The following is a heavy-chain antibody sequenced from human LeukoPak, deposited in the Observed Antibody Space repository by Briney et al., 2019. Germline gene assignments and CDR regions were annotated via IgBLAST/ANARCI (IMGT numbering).Heavy chain of an antibody. D-gene: IGHD1-26*01. CDR2: LLYNGNT. CDR1: GVSISSDVHY. CDR3: TRRGSGNGGTYAGMDV. V-gene: IGHV4-39*01. Sequence: SETLSLTCTVAGVSISSDVHYWDWIRQAPGKGLEWVGSLLYNGNTWYNPSLESRVTISVDTSENQFSLRLTSVNAADTALYFCTRRGSGNGGTYAGMDVWGPGTSVTVSS. J-gene: IGHJ6*02.